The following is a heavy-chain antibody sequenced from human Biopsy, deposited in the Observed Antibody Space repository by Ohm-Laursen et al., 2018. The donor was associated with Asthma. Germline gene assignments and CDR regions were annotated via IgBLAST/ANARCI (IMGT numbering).Heavy chain of an antibody. J-gene: IGHJ4*02. Sequence: LASAGYSCSYSGNYWSWNRQTQGQDREGLRSSHGSDKNYTDPVKGRFTISRDNSRNTLQLQMNSLRAEDTAVYYCAKDVFPGWELRRGPDYWGQGTLVTVSS. D-gene: IGHD1-26*01. CDR2: RSSHGSDK. CDR3: AKDVFPGWELRRGPDY. V-gene: IGHV3-30*18. CDR1: SCSYSGNY.